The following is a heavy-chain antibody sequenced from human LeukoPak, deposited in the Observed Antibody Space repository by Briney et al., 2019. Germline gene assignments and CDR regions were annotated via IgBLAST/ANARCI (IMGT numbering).Heavy chain of an antibody. D-gene: IGHD3-22*01. V-gene: IGHV3-30*02. J-gene: IGHJ3*02. CDR3: AKEPYYYDSSGYPSDI. Sequence: GGSLRLSCAASGFTFSSYGMHWVRQAPGKGLEWVAFIRYDGSNKYYADSVKGRFTISRDNSKNTLYLQMNSLRAEDTAVYYCAKEPYYYDSSGYPSDIWGQGTMVTVSS. CDR2: IRYDGSNK. CDR1: GFTFSSYG.